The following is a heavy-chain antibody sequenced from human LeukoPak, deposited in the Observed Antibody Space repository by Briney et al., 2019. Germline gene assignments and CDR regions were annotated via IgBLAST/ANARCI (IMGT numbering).Heavy chain of an antibody. V-gene: IGHV1-69*05. D-gene: IGHD4-23*01. Sequence: SVKVSCKASGGTFSSYAISWVRQAPGQGLEWMGGIIPIFGTANYAQKFQGRVTITTDESTSTAYMELSSLRSEDTAVYYCARHSSMTTVVFDYWGQGTLVTVSS. CDR3: ARHSSMTTVVFDY. J-gene: IGHJ4*02. CDR1: GGTFSSYA. CDR2: IIPIFGTA.